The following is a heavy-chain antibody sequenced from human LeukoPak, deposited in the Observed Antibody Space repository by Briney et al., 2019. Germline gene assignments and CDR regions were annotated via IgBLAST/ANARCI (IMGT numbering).Heavy chain of an antibody. D-gene: IGHD2-21*01. Sequence: GGSLRLSCAASGFTFSSYTMNWVRQAPGKGLEWVSSISSSSNYIYYADSLEGRFTISRDNARNPLYLQMNSLRAEDTAVYYCASRHDLIDWGQGTLVTVSS. J-gene: IGHJ4*02. CDR3: ASRHDLID. CDR2: ISSSSNYI. V-gene: IGHV3-21*01. CDR1: GFTFSSYT.